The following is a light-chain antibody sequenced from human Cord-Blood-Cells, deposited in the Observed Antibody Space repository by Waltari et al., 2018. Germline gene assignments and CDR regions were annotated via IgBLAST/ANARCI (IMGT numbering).Light chain of an antibody. CDR1: QSMSSY. CDR3: QRSYSTPYS. Sequence: DIQMTQYPSSLCDSVGDRVTSTCRASQSMSSYLNCYQLKLGKAPKLLIYAAYSLQSGVPSRFSGSGAGTDFTLTVSSLQPEYFATYYCQRSYSTPYSFSQGTRLEIK. J-gene: IGKJ2*03. V-gene: IGKV1-39*01. CDR2: AAY.